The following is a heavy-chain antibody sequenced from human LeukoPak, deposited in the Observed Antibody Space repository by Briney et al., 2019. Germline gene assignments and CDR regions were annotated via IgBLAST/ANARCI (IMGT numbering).Heavy chain of an antibody. CDR1: GFTFSNAW. CDR3: TTNTYYYDSSGYYPLRY. CDR2: IKSKIDGGAT. D-gene: IGHD3-22*01. J-gene: IGHJ4*02. Sequence: GGSLRLSCAASGFTFSNAWMSWVRQAPGKGLEWIGRIKSKIDGGATDYAAPVKGRFTISRDDSKTTLYLQMNSLKTEDTAVYYCTTNTYYYDSSGYYPLRYWGQGTLVTVSS. V-gene: IGHV3-15*01.